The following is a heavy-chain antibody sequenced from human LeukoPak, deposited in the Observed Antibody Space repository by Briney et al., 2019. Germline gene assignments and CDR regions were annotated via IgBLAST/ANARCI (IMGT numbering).Heavy chain of an antibody. CDR1: RGTFSSYA. V-gene: IGHV1-69*01. D-gene: IGHD6-13*01. J-gene: IGHJ6*03. Sequence: SVKVSCKASRGTFSSYAISWVRQAPGQGLEWMGGIIPKFGTANYAQKFQGRVTITADESTSTAYMELSSLRSEDTAVYYCARDGSSAAAADPYYMDVWGKGTTVTVSS. CDR3: ARDGSSAAAADPYYMDV. CDR2: IIPKFGTA.